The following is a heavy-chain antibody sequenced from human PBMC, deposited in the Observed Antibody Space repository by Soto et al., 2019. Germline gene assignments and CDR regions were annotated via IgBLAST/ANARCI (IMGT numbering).Heavy chain of an antibody. CDR1: GYTFTLYY. J-gene: IGHJ4*02. CDR3: ARQLAYCGGDCYTEPVDY. Sequence: GASVKVSCKTSGYTFTLYYIHCVLQSPVQWLEWMGWINANSGDTKYAQRFQGRVTMTKDTSITTVYMELTRLRSDDTAVYYCARQLAYCGGDCYTEPVDYWGQGTLVTVSS. D-gene: IGHD2-21*02. CDR2: INANSGDT. V-gene: IGHV1-2*02.